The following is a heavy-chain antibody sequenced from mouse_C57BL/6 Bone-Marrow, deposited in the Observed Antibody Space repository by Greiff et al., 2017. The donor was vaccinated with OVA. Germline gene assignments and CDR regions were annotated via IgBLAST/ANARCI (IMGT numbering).Heavy chain of an antibody. CDR2: LYPGDGDN. V-gene: IGHV1-82*01. D-gene: IGHD2-1*01. Sequence: VQLQESGPELVKPGASVKISCKASGYAFSSSWMNWVKQRPGKGLEWIGRLYPGDGDNNYNGKFKGKATLTADKSSSTAYMQLSSLTSEDSAVYFCARSTPPAYWGQGTLVTVSA. J-gene: IGHJ3*01. CDR3: ARSTPPAY. CDR1: GYAFSSSW.